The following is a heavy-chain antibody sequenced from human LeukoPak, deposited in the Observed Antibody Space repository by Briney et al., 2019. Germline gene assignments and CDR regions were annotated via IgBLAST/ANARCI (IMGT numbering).Heavy chain of an antibody. CDR2: IYYSGST. CDR1: GGSISSGGYY. V-gene: IGHV4-31*03. J-gene: IGHJ4*02. CDR3: TRDRGQWLVDY. D-gene: IGHD6-19*01. Sequence: PSETLSLTCTVSGGSISSGGYYWSWIRQHPGKVLEWIGYIYYSGSTYYNPSLQSRVTISSDTSKNQFSLKLSSVTAADTAVYYCTRDRGQWLVDYWGQGTLVTVSS.